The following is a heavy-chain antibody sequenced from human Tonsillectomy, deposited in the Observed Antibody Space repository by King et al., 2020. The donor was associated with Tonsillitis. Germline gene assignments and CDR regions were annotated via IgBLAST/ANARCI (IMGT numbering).Heavy chain of an antibody. CDR1: GGSVSSGSYY. Sequence: HVQLQESGPGLVKPSETLSLNCIVSGGSVSSGSYYWSWIRQPPGKGLEWIGYIYYSGRTNYKPSLKSRVTISVDTSNNQFSLKLTSVTAADTAVYFCARQAYYDVSVGALDIWGQGRMVTVSS. CDR2: IYYSGRT. V-gene: IGHV4-61*01. CDR3: ARQAYYDVSVGALDI. D-gene: IGHD3-3*01. J-gene: IGHJ3*02.